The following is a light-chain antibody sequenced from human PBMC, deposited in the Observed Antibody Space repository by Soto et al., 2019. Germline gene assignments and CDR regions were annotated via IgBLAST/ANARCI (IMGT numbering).Light chain of an antibody. CDR2: EGS. CDR3: SSYGGSNNLI. V-gene: IGLV2-14*02. CDR1: SSDVGSLNV. J-gene: IGLJ2*01. Sequence: QSALTQPASVSGSPGQSITISCTGTSSDVGSLNVVSWYQQLPGKAPKLMIYEGSKRPSGISNRFSGSKSGNTASLTVSGLQAEDEADYYCSSYGGSNNLIFGGGTKLTVL.